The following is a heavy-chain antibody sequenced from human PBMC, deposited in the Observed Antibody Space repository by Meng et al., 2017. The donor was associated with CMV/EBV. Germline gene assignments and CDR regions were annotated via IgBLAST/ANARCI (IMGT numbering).Heavy chain of an antibody. Sequence: GESLKISCKGSGYTFTGYYMHWVRQAPGQGLEWMGWINPNSGGTNYAQKFQGRVTMTRDTSISTAYMELSRLRSDDTAVYYCAKTSGSYGGGFDYWGQGTLVTVSS. CDR2: INPNSGGT. J-gene: IGHJ4*02. CDR1: GYTFTGYY. V-gene: IGHV1-2*02. CDR3: AKTSGSYGGGFDY. D-gene: IGHD1-26*01.